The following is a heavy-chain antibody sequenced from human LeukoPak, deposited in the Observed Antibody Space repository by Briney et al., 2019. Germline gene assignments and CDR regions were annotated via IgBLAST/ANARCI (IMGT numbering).Heavy chain of an antibody. D-gene: IGHD6-19*01. J-gene: IGHJ6*02. CDR3: ARAGYSSGWYYYGMDV. Sequence: SETLSLTCTVSGGSISSYYWSWIRQPPGKGLEWIGSIYHSGSTYYNPSLKSRVTISVDTSKNQFSLKLSSVTAADTAVYYCARAGYSSGWYYYGMDVWGQGTTVTVSS. V-gene: IGHV4-38-2*02. CDR1: GGSISSYY. CDR2: IYHSGST.